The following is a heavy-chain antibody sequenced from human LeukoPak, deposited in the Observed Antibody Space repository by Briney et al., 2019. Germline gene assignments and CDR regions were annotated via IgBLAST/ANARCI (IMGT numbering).Heavy chain of an antibody. J-gene: IGHJ5*02. CDR1: SESSGGDD. CDR2: VSPGGST. D-gene: IGHD3-16*01. CDR3: ARDGGTRLGFDP. V-gene: IGHV4-34*01. Sequence: PSETLSLTCAMHSESSGGDDWTWIRQPPGKGLEWIGEVSPGGSTRYNPSLRSRVTISLDTSRSRFSLRLSSVTAADTGVYYCARDGGTRLGFDPWGRGTLVTVSS.